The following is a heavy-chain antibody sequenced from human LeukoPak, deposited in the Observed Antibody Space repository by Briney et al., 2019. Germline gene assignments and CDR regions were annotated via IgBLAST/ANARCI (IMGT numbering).Heavy chain of an antibody. Sequence: GGSLRLSCAASGFTFSSYGMHWVRQVPGKGLEWVAVIWYDGSNKYYADSVKGRFTISRDNSKNTLYLQMNSLRAEDTAVYYCARAPTVVAAFDYWGQGTLVTVSS. J-gene: IGHJ4*02. V-gene: IGHV3-33*01. D-gene: IGHD2-15*01. CDR1: GFTFSSYG. CDR3: ARAPTVVAAFDY. CDR2: IWYDGSNK.